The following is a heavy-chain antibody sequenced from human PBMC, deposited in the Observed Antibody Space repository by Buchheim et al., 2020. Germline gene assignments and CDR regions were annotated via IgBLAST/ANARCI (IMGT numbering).Heavy chain of an antibody. V-gene: IGHV3-33*01. D-gene: IGHD2-15*01. CDR2: IWYDGSNK. CDR1: GFTFSSYG. J-gene: IGHJ4*02. CDR3: ARMGGYCSGGSCYSGVRDMDY. Sequence: QVQLVESGGGVVQPGRSLRLSCAASGFTFSSYGMHWVRQAPGKGLEWVAVIWYDGSNKYYADSVKGRFTISRDNSKNTLYLQMNSLRAEDTAVYYCARMGGYCSGGSCYSGVRDMDYWGQGTL.